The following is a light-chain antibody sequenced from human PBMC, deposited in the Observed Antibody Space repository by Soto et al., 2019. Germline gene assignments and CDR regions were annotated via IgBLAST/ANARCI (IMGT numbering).Light chain of an antibody. Sequence: EIVLTQSPGTLSLSPGERATLSCRASQSVSSSYLAWYQQKPGHAPRLLIYGASSRATGIPDRFSGSGSGTDFTLTISRLEPEDFAVYYCQQYGSSPFTVGPGTKVDIK. CDR1: QSVSSSY. V-gene: IGKV3-20*01. CDR2: GAS. CDR3: QQYGSSPFT. J-gene: IGKJ3*01.